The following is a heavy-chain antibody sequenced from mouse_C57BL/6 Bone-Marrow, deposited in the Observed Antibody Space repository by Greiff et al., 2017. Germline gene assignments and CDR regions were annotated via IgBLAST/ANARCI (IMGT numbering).Heavy chain of an antibody. D-gene: IGHD1-1*01. J-gene: IGHJ3*01. CDR3: GRWGYYGSPFAY. CDR1: GYTFTDYY. V-gene: IGHV1-76*01. Sequence: VQLVESGAELVRPGASVKLSCKASGYTFTDYYINWVKQRPGQGLEWIARIYPGNGNTYYNEKFKGKSTLTAEKSSTPASMQLSGLTSEDSAVYFCGRWGYYGSPFAYWGQGTLVTVSA. CDR2: IYPGNGNT.